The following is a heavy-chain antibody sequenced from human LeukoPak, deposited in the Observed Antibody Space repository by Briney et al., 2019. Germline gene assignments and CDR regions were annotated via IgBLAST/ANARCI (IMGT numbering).Heavy chain of an antibody. V-gene: IGHV3-48*03. Sequence: GGTLRLSCAASGFTFSSYEMNWVRQAPGKGLEWVSYISSSGSTIYYAESVKGRFTISRDNAKNSLYLQMNSLRAEDTAVYYCARLWFGELFPDYWGQGTLVTVSS. D-gene: IGHD3-10*01. J-gene: IGHJ4*02. CDR1: GFTFSSYE. CDR3: ARLWFGELFPDY. CDR2: ISSSGSTI.